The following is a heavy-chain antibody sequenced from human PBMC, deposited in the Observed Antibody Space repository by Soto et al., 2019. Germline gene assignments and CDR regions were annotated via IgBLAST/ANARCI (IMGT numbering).Heavy chain of an antibody. V-gene: IGHV1-18*04. CDR1: GYSFTSYG. CDR2: ISAHTGNT. D-gene: IGHD3-9*01. J-gene: IGHJ5*02. Sequence: ASVKVSCKASGYSFTSYGISWVRQAPGQGLEWMGWISAHTGNTHDAQIFQGRVTMTTDTSTNTAYMELRSLRSDDTAVSYCARDKYYDILTDPWGQGTLVPVPS. CDR3: ARDKYYDILTDP.